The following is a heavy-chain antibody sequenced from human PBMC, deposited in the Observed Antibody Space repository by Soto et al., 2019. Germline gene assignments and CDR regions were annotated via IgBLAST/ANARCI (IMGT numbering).Heavy chain of an antibody. V-gene: IGHV4-59*02. CDR1: GASVTGFY. Sequence: SSETLSLTCTVSGASVTGFYWSWIRQPPGKGLEWIGYVFHSGSANYNPSLKSRVTISVDTSKSQISLRLTSVTAADTAVYYCARAPGFGVAYIDYWGQGTLVTVSS. J-gene: IGHJ4*02. D-gene: IGHD3-3*01. CDR2: VFHSGSA. CDR3: ARAPGFGVAYIDY.